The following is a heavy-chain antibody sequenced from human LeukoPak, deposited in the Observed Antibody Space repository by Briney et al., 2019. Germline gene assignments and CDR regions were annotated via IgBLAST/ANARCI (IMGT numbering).Heavy chain of an antibody. CDR3: TSPSGRGVQNWFDP. V-gene: IGHV3-73*01. D-gene: IGHD3-10*01. J-gene: IGHJ5*02. CDR1: GFTFSGSA. Sequence: GGSLRLSCAASGFTFSGSAMHWVRQASGKGLEWVGRIRSKANSYATAYAASVKGRFTISRDDSKNTAYLQMNSLKTEDTAVYYCTSPSGRGVQNWFDPWDQGTLVTVSS. CDR2: IRSKANSYAT.